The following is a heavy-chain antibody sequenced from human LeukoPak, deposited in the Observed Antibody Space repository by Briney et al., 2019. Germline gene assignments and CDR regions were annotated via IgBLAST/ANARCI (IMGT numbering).Heavy chain of an antibody. Sequence: GGSLRLSCAASGFRFTDYSMSWVRQAPGKGLEWVADIGRSGEYKYYADSVKGRFTISRDNSKDTVSLQMNSLRAEDSAIYFCVKDRPCETCMPMDAWGQGTTVTVSS. CDR3: VKDRPCETCMPMDA. J-gene: IGHJ6*02. V-gene: IGHV3-23*01. D-gene: IGHD2-2*01. CDR2: IGRSGEYK. CDR1: GFRFTDYS.